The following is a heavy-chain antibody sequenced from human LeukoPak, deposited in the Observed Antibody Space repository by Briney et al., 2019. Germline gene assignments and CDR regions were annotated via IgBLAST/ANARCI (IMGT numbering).Heavy chain of an antibody. J-gene: IGHJ4*02. CDR3: AKYPPRYYDSSGYYYPLFDY. CDR2: ISGSGGST. V-gene: IGHV3-23*01. CDR1: GFTFSSYA. Sequence: GGSLRLSCAASGFTFSSYAMSWVRQAPGKGLEWVSAISGSGGSTYYADSVKGRFTISRDNSKNTLYLQMNSLRAEDTAVYYCAKYPPRYYDSSGYYYPLFDYWGQGTLVTVSS. D-gene: IGHD3-22*01.